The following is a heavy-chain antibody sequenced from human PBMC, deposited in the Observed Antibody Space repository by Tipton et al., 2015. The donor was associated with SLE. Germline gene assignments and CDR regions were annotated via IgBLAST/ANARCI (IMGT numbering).Heavy chain of an antibody. Sequence: SLRLSCAASGFPLSSFGMHWVRQAPGKGLVWVSRIHNDGSTPNYADSVKGRFTISRDNAKNTLYLQMNSLRAEDTAVYYCARAGSLDYWGQGTLVTVSS. CDR2: IHNDGSTP. J-gene: IGHJ4*02. CDR1: GFPLSSFG. CDR3: ARAGSLDY. V-gene: IGHV3-74*01.